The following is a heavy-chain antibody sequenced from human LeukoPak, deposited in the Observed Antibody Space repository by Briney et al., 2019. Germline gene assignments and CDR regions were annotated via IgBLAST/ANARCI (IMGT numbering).Heavy chain of an antibody. J-gene: IGHJ4*02. CDR2: INHSGST. Sequence: SETLSLTCAVYGGSFSGYYWSWIRQPLGKGLVWIGEINHSGSTNYNPSLKSRVTISVDTSKNQFSLKLSSVTAADTAVYYCARSITIFGVGLLDYWGQGTLVTVSS. CDR3: ARSITIFGVGLLDY. D-gene: IGHD3-3*01. CDR1: GGSFSGYY. V-gene: IGHV4-34*01.